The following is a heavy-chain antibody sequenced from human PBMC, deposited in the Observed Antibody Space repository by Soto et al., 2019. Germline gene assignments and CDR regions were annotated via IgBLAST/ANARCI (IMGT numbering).Heavy chain of an antibody. CDR3: ATDKVAFDM. D-gene: IGHD3-9*01. CDR2: INTKTGGT. CDR1: GYIFTGYY. J-gene: IGHJ3*02. V-gene: IGHV1-2*02. Sequence: ASVKVSCKASGYIFTGYYIQWVRQAPGQGLEWMGWINTKTGGTKYAQKFQGRVTMTRDTSINTAYMEVSRLRSDDTAVYYCATDKVAFDMWGRGTLVTV.